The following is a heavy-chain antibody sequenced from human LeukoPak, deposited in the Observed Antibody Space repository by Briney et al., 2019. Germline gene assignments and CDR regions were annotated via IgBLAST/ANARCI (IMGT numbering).Heavy chain of an antibody. D-gene: IGHD6-13*01. V-gene: IGHV1-2*02. Sequence: GSVKVSCKASGYTFTGYYMQWVRQAPGQGLEWMGWINPNSGDTNYAQKFQGRVTTTRDTSISTAYMELSRLTSDDTAVYYCVPSSNRIHYYFDYWGQGTLVTVSS. CDR2: INPNSGDT. CDR1: GYTFTGYY. J-gene: IGHJ4*02. CDR3: VPSSNRIHYYFDY.